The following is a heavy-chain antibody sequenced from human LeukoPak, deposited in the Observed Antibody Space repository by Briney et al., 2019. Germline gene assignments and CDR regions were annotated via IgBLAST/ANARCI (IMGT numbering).Heavy chain of an antibody. D-gene: IGHD6-13*01. J-gene: IGHJ4*02. CDR3: ARQGSVYSSSGTPGDY. Sequence: GASVKVSFKASGYTFTSYGISWVRQAPGQGLEWMGWISAYNGNTNYAQKLQGRVTMTTDTSTSTAYMELRSLRSDDTAVYYCARQGSVYSSSGTPGDYWGQGTLVTVSS. CDR1: GYTFTSYG. CDR2: ISAYNGNT. V-gene: IGHV1-18*01.